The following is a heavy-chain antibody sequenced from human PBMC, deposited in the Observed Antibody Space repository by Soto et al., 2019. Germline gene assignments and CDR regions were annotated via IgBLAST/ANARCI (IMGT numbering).Heavy chain of an antibody. CDR3: ARQRWIQLRHFDY. D-gene: IGHD5-18*01. J-gene: IGHJ4*02. CDR2: INQDGSEK. V-gene: IGHV3-7*03. Sequence: EVQLVESGGGLVQPGGSLRLSCAASGFTFSNYWMSWVRQAPGKGLEWVANINQDGSEKNYVDSVEGRFTISRDKAKNSLYLQMNSLRVEDTAVYYCARQRWIQLRHFDYWGQGTLVTVSS. CDR1: GFTFSNYW.